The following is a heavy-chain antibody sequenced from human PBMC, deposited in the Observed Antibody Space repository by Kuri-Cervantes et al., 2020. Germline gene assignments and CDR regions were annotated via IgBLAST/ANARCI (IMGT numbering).Heavy chain of an antibody. D-gene: IGHD5-18*01. J-gene: IGHJ6*02. CDR3: ARVGYSYATYGMDV. V-gene: IGHV4-30-4*01. CDR1: GGSISSGDYY. Sequence: LRLSCTVSGGSISSGDYYWSWIRQPPGKGLEWIGYIYYSGSTYYNPSLKSRVTISVDTSKNQFSLKLSSVTAADTAVYYCARVGYSYATYGMDVWGQGTTVTVSS. CDR2: IYYSGST.